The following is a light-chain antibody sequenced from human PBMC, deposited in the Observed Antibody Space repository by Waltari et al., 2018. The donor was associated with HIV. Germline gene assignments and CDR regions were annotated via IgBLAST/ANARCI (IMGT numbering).Light chain of an antibody. V-gene: IGKV3-11*01. Sequence: VLTQSPATLSMSPGDRVTLPCRASQSVKTYLGWYQQKPGQAPRLLIYDVSNRATGIPGRFSGSGFGTDFTLTISSLEPEDFAVYYCQQRNEWPLTFGGGTKVELK. J-gene: IGKJ4*01. CDR3: QQRNEWPLT. CDR1: QSVKTY. CDR2: DVS.